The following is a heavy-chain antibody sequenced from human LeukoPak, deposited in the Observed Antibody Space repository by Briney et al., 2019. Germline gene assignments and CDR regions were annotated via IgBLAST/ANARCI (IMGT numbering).Heavy chain of an antibody. Sequence: WASVKVSCKAPGYTFTGYYMHWVRQAPGQGLEWMGRINPNSGGTNYAQKFQGRVTITRDTSISTAYMELSRLRSDDTAVYYCARDTNWNDDWFDPWGQGTLVTVSS. CDR1: GYTFTGYY. V-gene: IGHV1-2*06. J-gene: IGHJ5*02. D-gene: IGHD1-1*01. CDR2: INPNSGGT. CDR3: ARDTNWNDDWFDP.